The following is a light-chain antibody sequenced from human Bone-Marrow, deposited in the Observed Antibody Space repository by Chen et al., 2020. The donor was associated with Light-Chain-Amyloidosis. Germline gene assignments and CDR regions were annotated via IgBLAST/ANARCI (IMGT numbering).Light chain of an antibody. CDR1: QTISSNY. CDR2: GSS. Sequence: EIVVTPSPGTLSLSPGEGANLSCRASQTISSNYLTWYQQKFGQAPRLLIYGSSSRATGIPDMFTGSGSGTYFTLTINGLEPEVFAMYYCQQYGTSPLTFGGGTKVEIK. CDR3: QQYGTSPLT. J-gene: IGKJ4*01. V-gene: IGKV3-20*01.